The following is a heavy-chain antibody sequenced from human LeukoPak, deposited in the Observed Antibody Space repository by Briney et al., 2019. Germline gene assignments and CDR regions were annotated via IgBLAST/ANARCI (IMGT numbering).Heavy chain of an antibody. Sequence: PGGSLRLSCSASGFTFSSYSMHWVRQAPGKGLEYVSTITSNGGNTYYADSVKGRLTISRDNSKSTLYLQMSSLTAEDTAVYYCVKTGGSSWTNFDYWGQGTLVTVSS. CDR2: ITSNGGNT. J-gene: IGHJ4*02. D-gene: IGHD6-13*01. V-gene: IGHV3-64D*06. CDR3: VKTGGSSWTNFDY. CDR1: GFTFSSYS.